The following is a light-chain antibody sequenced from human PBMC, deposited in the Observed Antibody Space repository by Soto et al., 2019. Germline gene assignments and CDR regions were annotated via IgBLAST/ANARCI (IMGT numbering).Light chain of an antibody. J-gene: IGKJ1*01. V-gene: IGKV1-5*03. Sequence: IQMTQSPSTLSASVGDRVAITCRASQSIGIWLAWYQQKPGKAPRFLIYKASTLESGVPSRFSGSGSGTEFTLTISSLQPEDCGSYYCQQYKDYAWTFGQGTKVEIK. CDR1: QSIGIW. CDR3: QQYKDYAWT. CDR2: KAS.